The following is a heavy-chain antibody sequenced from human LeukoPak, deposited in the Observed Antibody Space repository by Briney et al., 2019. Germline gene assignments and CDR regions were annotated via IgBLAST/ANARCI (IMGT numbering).Heavy chain of an antibody. CDR3: ARDYPADY. V-gene: IGHV3-30-3*01. CDR2: ISSDGSDK. CDR1: GFTFSRYP. Sequence: GGSLRLSCAASGFTFSRYPMHWVRQAPGKGLEWVALISSDGSDKKHADSVKGRFTISRDNSKNTLYLQMHSLRVEDTAVYYCARDYPADYWGQGTLVTVSS. J-gene: IGHJ4*02.